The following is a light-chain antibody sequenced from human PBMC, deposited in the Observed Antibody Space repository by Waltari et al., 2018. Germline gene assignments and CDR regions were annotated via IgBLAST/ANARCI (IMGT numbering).Light chain of an antibody. J-gene: IGKJ1*01. CDR2: GAS. CDR1: QTIRSN. V-gene: IGKV3-15*01. CDR3: QQYDNWLGT. Sequence: EIVMTQSPATLSVFPGERATLSCRASQTIRSNLAWYQLKPGQAPRLLIYGASTRATCIPARFSGSGSGTEFTLTISGLQSEDFAVYFCQQYDNWLGTFGQGTKVEIK.